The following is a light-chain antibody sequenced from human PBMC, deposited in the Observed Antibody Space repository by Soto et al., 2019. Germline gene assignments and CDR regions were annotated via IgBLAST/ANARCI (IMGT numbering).Light chain of an antibody. CDR3: SSYTSRTIVV. J-gene: IGLJ2*01. V-gene: IGLV2-14*01. CDR1: SSDVGGYKF. CDR2: EIN. Sequence: QSALTQPASVSGSPGQSITISCTGTSSDVGGYKFVSWYQQDTGKAPKLIIYEINKRPSGISNRFSGSKSGNTASLTISGLQVEDEADYYCSSYTSRTIVVFGGGTKVTVL.